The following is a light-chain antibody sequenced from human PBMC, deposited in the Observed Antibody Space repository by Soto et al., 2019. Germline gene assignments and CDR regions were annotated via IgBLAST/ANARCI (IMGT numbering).Light chain of an antibody. CDR2: GAS. J-gene: IGKJ5*01. V-gene: IGKV1-8*01. Sequence: AIRMTQSPSSLSASTVDTVTITCQASQDIGSVLAWYQQKPGTAPKVLISGASNLHGGVPSRFSGSGSRTDFTLTITHLQSEDFATYYCQHYLNYPITFGQGTRLEIK. CDR1: QDIGSV. CDR3: QHYLNYPIT.